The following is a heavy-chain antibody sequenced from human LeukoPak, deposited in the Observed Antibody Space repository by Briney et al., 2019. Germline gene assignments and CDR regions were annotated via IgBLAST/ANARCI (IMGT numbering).Heavy chain of an antibody. V-gene: IGHV3-23*01. Sequence: GGYLRLSCAASGFTFSSYAMSWVRQAPGKRLEWVSAISGSGGSTYYADSVKGRFTISRDNSKNTLYLQMNSLRAEDTAVYYCAKDVGRKIPSSGPLGDYWGQGTLVTVSS. J-gene: IGHJ4*02. CDR2: ISGSGGST. D-gene: IGHD6-19*01. CDR1: GFTFSSYA. CDR3: AKDVGRKIPSSGPLGDY.